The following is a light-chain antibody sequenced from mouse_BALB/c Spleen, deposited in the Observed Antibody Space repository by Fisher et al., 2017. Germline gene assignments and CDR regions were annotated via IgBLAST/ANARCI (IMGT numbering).Light chain of an antibody. J-gene: IGKJ2*01. CDR2: DTS. V-gene: IGKV4-59*01. CDR3: QQWSSNPPT. Sequence: IVLTQSTAIMSASPGEKVTMTCSASSSVSYMHWYQQKSGTSPKRWIYDTSKLASGVPARFSGSGSGTSYSPTISRMEAEDAATYYCQQWSSNPPTFGGGTKLEIK. CDR1: SSVSY.